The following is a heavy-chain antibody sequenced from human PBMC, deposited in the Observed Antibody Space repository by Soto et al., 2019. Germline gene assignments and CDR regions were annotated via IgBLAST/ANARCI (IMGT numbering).Heavy chain of an antibody. CDR3: AKGTAMIVVVITHPFDY. CDR2: ISGSGGST. Sequence: GGSLRLSCAASGFTFSSYAMSWVRQAPGKGLEWVSAISGSGGSTYYADSVKGRFTISRDNSKNTLYLQMNSLRAEDTAVYYCAKGTAMIVVVITHPFDYWGQGTLVTVSS. D-gene: IGHD3-22*01. V-gene: IGHV3-23*01. J-gene: IGHJ4*02. CDR1: GFTFSSYA.